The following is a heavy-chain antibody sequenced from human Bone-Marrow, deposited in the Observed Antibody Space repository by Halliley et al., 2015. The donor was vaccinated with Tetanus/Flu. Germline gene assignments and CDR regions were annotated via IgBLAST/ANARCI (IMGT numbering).Heavy chain of an antibody. CDR1: GFTFSTFA. CDR2: ITETGRNS. D-gene: IGHD1-26*01. J-gene: IGHJ4*02. V-gene: IGHV3-23*01. Sequence: SLRLSCAASGFTFSTFAMSWVRQAPGKGLEWVSTITETGRNSYYADSVKGRFIISRDKSKNTLYLQMNTLRAEDTAVYYCAKPVLFRGSPQGYFACWGQGTLVPLPP. CDR3: AKPVLFRGSPQGYFAC.